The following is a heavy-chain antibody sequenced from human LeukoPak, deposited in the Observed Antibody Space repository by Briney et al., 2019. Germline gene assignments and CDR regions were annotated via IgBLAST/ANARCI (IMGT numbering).Heavy chain of an antibody. CDR2: IIPIFGTA. CDR3: ARGDIAVAGYYFDY. D-gene: IGHD6-19*01. CDR1: GGTFSGYA. J-gene: IGHJ4*02. V-gene: IGHV1-69*13. Sequence: AASVKVSFKASGGTFSGYAISWVRQAPGQGLEWMGGIIPIFGTANYAQKFQGRVTITADESTSTAYMELSSLRSEDTAVYYCARGDIAVAGYYFDYWGQGTLVTVSS.